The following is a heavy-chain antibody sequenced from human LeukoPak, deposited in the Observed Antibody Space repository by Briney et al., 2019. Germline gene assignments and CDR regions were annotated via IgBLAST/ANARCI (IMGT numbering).Heavy chain of an antibody. J-gene: IGHJ4*02. Sequence: GGSLRLSCTASGFTFGDYAMSWVRQAPGKGLEGVGFIRSKAYGGTTEYAASVKGRFTISRDDSKSIAYLQMNSLKTEDTAVYYCTRESIVGATTGGYFDYWGQGTLVTVSS. CDR1: GFTFGDYA. CDR3: TRESIVGATTGGYFDY. CDR2: IRSKAYGGTT. V-gene: IGHV3-49*04. D-gene: IGHD1-26*01.